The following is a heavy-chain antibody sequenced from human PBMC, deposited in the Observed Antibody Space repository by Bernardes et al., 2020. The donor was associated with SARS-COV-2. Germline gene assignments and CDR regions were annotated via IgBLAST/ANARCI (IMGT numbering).Heavy chain of an antibody. CDR1: EFSFRNYA. J-gene: IGHJ4*02. D-gene: IGHD2-15*01. CDR2: VSYDGTYK. V-gene: IGHV3-30*18. CDR3: AKDPEYCSDVTCYSGTYFDS. Sequence: GGSLRLSCAASEFSFRNYAMHWVRQAPGKGLEWVALVSYDGTYKYYGDPVKGRFTISRDNSKNTLYLQMNSLRPEDTAVYYCAKDPEYCSDVTCYSGTYFDSWGQGTLVSVSS.